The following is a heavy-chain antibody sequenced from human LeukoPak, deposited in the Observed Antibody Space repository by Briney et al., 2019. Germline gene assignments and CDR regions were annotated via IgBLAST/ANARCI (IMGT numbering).Heavy chain of an antibody. Sequence: GGSLRLSCAASGFTFSSYEMNWVRQAPGKGLEWVSYISSSGSTIYYADSVKGRFTISRDNAKNSLYLQMNSLRAEDTALYYCAKDMGYDILTGFACWGQGTLVTVSS. CDR1: GFTFSSYE. D-gene: IGHD3-9*01. J-gene: IGHJ4*02. CDR2: ISSSGSTI. V-gene: IGHV3-48*03. CDR3: AKDMGYDILTGFAC.